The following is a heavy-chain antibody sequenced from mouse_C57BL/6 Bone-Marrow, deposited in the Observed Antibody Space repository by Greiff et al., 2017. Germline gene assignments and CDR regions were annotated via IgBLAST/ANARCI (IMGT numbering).Heavy chain of an antibody. D-gene: IGHD3-1*01. CDR1: GFTFSDFY. CDR2: SRYKANDYTT. V-gene: IGHV7-1*01. Sequence: EVQVVDSGGGLVQSGRSLRLSCATSGFTFSDFYMEWVRQVPGKGLEWIAESRYKANDYTTEYNASVKGRFIVSRDTSQSILYLQMNALRADDTAIYYCARDDPGLCFAYWGQGTLVTVSA. J-gene: IGHJ3*01. CDR3: ARDDPGLCFAY.